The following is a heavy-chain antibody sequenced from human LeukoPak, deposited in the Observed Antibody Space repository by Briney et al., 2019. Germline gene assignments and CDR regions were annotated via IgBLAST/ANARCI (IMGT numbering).Heavy chain of an antibody. CDR3: ARSGHAVVAATPHDAFDI. J-gene: IGHJ3*02. D-gene: IGHD2-15*01. V-gene: IGHV4-30-2*01. CDR2: IYHSGST. CDR1: GGSISSGGYY. Sequence: PSQTLSLTCTVSGGSISSGGYYWSWIRQPPGKGLEWIGYIYHSGSTYYNPSLKSRVTISVDRSKNQFSLKLSSVTAADTAVYYCARSGHAVVAATPHDAFDIWGQGTMVTVSS.